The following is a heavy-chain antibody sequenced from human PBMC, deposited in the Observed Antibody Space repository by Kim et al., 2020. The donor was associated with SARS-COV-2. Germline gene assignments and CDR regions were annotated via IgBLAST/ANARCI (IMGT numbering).Heavy chain of an antibody. CDR2: ISAYNGNT. J-gene: IGHJ6*02. Sequence: ASVKVSCKASGYTFTSYGISWVRQAPGQGLEWMGWISAYNGNTNYAQKLQGRVTMTTDTSTSTAYMELRSLRSDDTAVYYCASCIAVAGALWYYGMDVWGQGTTVTVSS. V-gene: IGHV1-18*01. CDR3: ASCIAVAGALWYYGMDV. CDR1: GYTFTSYG. D-gene: IGHD6-19*01.